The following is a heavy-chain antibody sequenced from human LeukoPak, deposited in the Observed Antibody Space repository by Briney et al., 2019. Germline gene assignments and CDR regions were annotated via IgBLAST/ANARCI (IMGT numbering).Heavy chain of an antibody. D-gene: IGHD3-10*01. J-gene: IGHJ3*02. Sequence: GASVKVFCKASGGTFSSYAISWVRQAPGQGLEWMGGIIPIFGTANYAQKFQGRVTITADESTSTAYMELSSLRSEDTAVYYCARDRSEVRGVNLDAFDIWGQGTMVTVSS. CDR1: GGTFSSYA. CDR2: IIPIFGTA. V-gene: IGHV1-69*13. CDR3: ARDRSEVRGVNLDAFDI.